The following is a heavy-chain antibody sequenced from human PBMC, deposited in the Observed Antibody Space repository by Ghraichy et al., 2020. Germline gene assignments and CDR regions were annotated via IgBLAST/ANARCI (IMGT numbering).Heavy chain of an antibody. CDR2: IYYSGST. J-gene: IGHJ4*02. D-gene: IGHD2-15*01. Sequence: SETLSLTCTVSGSSISSTSYYWGWIRQPPGKGLEWIGSIYYSGSTYYNASLKSRVTISEDTSKNRFSLKLSSVTAADTAVYYCARGKGYCSGGSCYGSDYWGQGTLVTVSS. CDR3: ARGKGYCSGGSCYGSDY. CDR1: GSSISSTSYY. V-gene: IGHV4-39*01.